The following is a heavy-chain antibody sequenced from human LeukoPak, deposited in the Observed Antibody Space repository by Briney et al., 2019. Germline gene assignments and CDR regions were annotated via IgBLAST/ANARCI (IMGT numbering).Heavy chain of an antibody. V-gene: IGHV1-18*04. CDR2: ISAYNGNT. CDR1: GYTFPSSG. D-gene: IGHD5-12*01. J-gene: IGHJ4*02. Sequence: SVKVSCKASGYTFPSSGISWARQAPGQGLEWMGWISAYNGNTNYAQKLQGRVTMTTDTSTSTAYMELRSLRADGPAVYYCARAGTRDSGYDDWGEGTLVTVSS. CDR3: ARAGTRDSGYDD.